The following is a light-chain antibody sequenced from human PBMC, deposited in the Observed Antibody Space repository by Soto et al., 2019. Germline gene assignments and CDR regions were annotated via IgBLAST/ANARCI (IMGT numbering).Light chain of an antibody. CDR2: DVT. Sequence: QSVLTQPASVSGSPGQSITISCTGSNDDIGDYNYVSWYQQHPGKAPKLMIYDVTNRPSGVSDRFSGSKSGNTASLTISGLQAEDESDYYCSSYVVSYNWVFGGGTQLTVL. CDR1: NDDIGDYNY. J-gene: IGLJ3*02. V-gene: IGLV2-14*03. CDR3: SSYVVSYNWV.